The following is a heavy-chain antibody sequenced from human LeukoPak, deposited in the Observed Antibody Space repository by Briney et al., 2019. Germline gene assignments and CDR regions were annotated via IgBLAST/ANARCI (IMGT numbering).Heavy chain of an antibody. CDR3: ARDQFRSGWYNY. J-gene: IGHJ4*02. CDR1: GGTFSSYA. D-gene: IGHD6-19*01. CDR2: IIPIFGTA. V-gene: IGHV1-69*05. Sequence: SVKVSCKASGGTFSSYAISWVRQAPGQGLEWMGGIIPIFGTANYAQKFQGRVTMTRDTSISTAYMELSRLRSDDTAVYYCARDQFRSGWYNYWGQGTLVTVSS.